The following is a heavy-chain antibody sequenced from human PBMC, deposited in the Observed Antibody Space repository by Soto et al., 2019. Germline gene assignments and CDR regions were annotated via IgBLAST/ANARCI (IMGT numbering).Heavy chain of an antibody. Sequence: QVQLVESGGGLVKPGGSLRLSCAASGFTFSDYYMSWIRQAPGKGLEWVSYISTSSSHTNYADSVKGRFTISRDNAKNSLYLQMNSLRAEDTAVYYCARAIWGSTSGWDYWGQGTLVTVSS. CDR3: ARAIWGSTSGWDY. CDR2: ISTSSSHT. CDR1: GFTFSDYY. J-gene: IGHJ4*02. V-gene: IGHV3-11*05. D-gene: IGHD6-13*01.